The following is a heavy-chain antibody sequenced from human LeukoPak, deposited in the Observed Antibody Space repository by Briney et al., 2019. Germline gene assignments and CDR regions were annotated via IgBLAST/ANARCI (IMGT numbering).Heavy chain of an antibody. J-gene: IGHJ6*02. Sequence: ASVKVSCKASGYTFTSYGISWVRQAPGQGLEWMGWISAYNGNTNYAQKLQGRVTMTTDTSTSTAYMELRSLRSDDTAVYYCAASLVIYYYYGMDVWGQGTTVTVSS. V-gene: IGHV1-18*01. CDR2: ISAYNGNT. CDR1: GYTFTSYG. D-gene: IGHD3-16*02. CDR3: AASLVIYYYYGMDV.